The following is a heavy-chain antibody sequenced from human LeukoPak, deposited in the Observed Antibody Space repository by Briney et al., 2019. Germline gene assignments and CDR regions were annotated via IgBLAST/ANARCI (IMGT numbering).Heavy chain of an antibody. V-gene: IGHV3-21*01. D-gene: IGHD6-13*01. CDR1: GFTFSSYE. CDR3: ASLPGIAAAGLPD. J-gene: IGHJ4*02. CDR2: ISSSSSYI. Sequence: GGSLRLSCAASGFTFSSYEMNWVRQAPGKGLEWVSSISSSSSYIYYADSVKGRFTISRDNAKNSLYLQMNSLRAEDTAVYYCASLPGIAAAGLPDWGQGTLVTVSS.